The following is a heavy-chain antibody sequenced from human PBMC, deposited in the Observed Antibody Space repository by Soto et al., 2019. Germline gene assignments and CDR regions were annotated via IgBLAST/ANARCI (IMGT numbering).Heavy chain of an antibody. V-gene: IGHV3-74*03. CDR1: GFTFSSYW. D-gene: IGHD2-2*01. CDR2: INSDGSST. J-gene: IGHJ4*02. CDR3: ARVETWRSTSCYSVFDY. Sequence: EVQLVESGGGLVQPGGSLRLSCAASGFTFSSYWMHWVRQAPGKGLVWVSRINSDGSSTTYADSVKGRFTISRDNAKNTRYRQMNSRRAEDTAVYSCARVETWRSTSCYSVFDYWGQGTLVTVSS.